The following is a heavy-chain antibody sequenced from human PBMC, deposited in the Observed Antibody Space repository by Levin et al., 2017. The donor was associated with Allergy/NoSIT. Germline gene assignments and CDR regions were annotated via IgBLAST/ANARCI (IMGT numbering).Heavy chain of an antibody. D-gene: IGHD2-2*01. CDR3: TRAARSCSSSSCQYYFDY. Sequence: GGSLRLSCAASGFTVSSNYMSWVRQAPGKGLEWVSIIYSGGSAYYADSVKGRFTISRDNSKTTLYLQMNSLRAEDTAVYYCTRAARSCSSSSCQYYFDYWGQGTLVTVSS. CDR1: GFTVSSNY. V-gene: IGHV3-53*01. J-gene: IGHJ4*02. CDR2: IYSGGSA.